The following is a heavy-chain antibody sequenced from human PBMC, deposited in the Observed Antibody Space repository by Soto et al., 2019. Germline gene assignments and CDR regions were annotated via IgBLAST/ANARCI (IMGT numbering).Heavy chain of an antibody. CDR3: ARTRFRFLEWYLFDY. Sequence: QVQLVQSGAEVKKPGSSVKVSCKASGGTFSSYAISWVRQAPGQGLEWMGGIIPIFGTANYAQKFQGRVMITADDQTSTAYMELSSLRSEETAVYYCARTRFRFLEWYLFDYWGQGTLVTVSS. CDR2: IIPIFGTA. CDR1: GGTFSSYA. J-gene: IGHJ4*02. V-gene: IGHV1-69*12. D-gene: IGHD3-3*01.